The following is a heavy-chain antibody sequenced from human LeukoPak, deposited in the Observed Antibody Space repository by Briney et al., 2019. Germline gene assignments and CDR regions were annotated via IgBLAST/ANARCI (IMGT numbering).Heavy chain of an antibody. CDR1: RFTFSNAW. Sequence: PGGSLRLSCAASRFTFSNAWMNWVRQAPGKGLEWVGRIKSKTDGGTTDYAAPVKGRFTISRDDSKNTLYLHMNSLKTEDTAVYYCTTDRDYVSLIDYWGQGTLVTVSS. J-gene: IGHJ4*02. CDR3: TTDRDYVSLIDY. D-gene: IGHD4-17*01. V-gene: IGHV3-15*01. CDR2: IKSKTDGGTT.